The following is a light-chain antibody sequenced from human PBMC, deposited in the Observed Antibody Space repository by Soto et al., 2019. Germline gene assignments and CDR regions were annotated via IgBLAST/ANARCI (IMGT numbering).Light chain of an antibody. Sequence: QPVLTQSPSASASLGASVKLTCTLSSGHSNYPIAWHQQQPEKGPRFLMRLNSDGSHTKEDGIPDRFSGSSSGAERYLTISSLQPEDEADYYCQSWGSGGVFGGGTKVTVL. CDR2: LNSDGSH. CDR3: QSWGSGGV. J-gene: IGLJ3*02. CDR1: SGHSNYP. V-gene: IGLV4-69*01.